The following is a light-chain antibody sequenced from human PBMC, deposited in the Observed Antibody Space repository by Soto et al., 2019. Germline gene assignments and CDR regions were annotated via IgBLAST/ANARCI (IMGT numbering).Light chain of an antibody. Sequence: QSVLTQPPSASGSPGQSVTISCTGTSSDVGAYDYVSWYQQHPGKAPKLMIYEINKRPSGVPDRFSGSKSGSTASLTVSGLQAEDEAVYYSSSFAGSNNFPYVFGTGTKGTVL. CDR3: SSFAGSNNFPYV. J-gene: IGLJ1*01. CDR2: EIN. V-gene: IGLV2-8*01. CDR1: SSDVGAYDY.